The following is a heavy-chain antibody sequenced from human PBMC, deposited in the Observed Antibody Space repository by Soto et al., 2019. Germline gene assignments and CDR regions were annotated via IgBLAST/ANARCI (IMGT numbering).Heavy chain of an antibody. J-gene: IGHJ3*02. V-gene: IGHV1-24*01. CDR2: FDPEDGER. Sequence: ASVKVSCKVSGYTLTELSMHWVRQAPGKVLEWMGGFDPEDGERIYAQKFQGRVTMTEDTSTDTAYIELSSLRSEDTAVYYCAKEDYYDNAFDIWGQGTMVTVSS. CDR1: GYTLTELS. CDR3: AKEDYYDNAFDI. D-gene: IGHD3-22*01.